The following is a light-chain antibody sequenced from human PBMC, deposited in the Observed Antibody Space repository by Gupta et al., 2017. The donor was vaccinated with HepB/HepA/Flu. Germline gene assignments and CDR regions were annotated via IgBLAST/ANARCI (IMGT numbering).Light chain of an antibody. V-gene: IGKV1-39*01. Sequence: DIQMTQSPSSLSASVGDRVTITCRASQSIRNYLNWYQQKPGKAPKLLIYTASSLQSGVPTRFSGSGPGTDFTLTISSRQPEDFASYFCHQRDSFPFTFGPEAKM. CDR1: QSIRNY. CDR3: HQRDSFPFT. J-gene: IGKJ2*01. CDR2: TAS.